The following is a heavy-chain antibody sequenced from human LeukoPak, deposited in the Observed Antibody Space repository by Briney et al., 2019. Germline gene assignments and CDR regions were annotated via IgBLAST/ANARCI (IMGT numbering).Heavy chain of an antibody. Sequence: GGSLRLSCAASGFAFASYAMGWVRQPPGKGLEWVSTISESGSQTHYAASVQGRFTISRDNSKNTLHLQMNNLRAEDTAIYYCDGSDFWGQGTLVTVSS. CDR1: GFAFASYA. V-gene: IGHV3-23*01. CDR2: ISESGSQT. J-gene: IGHJ4*02. D-gene: IGHD3/OR15-3a*01. CDR3: DGSDF.